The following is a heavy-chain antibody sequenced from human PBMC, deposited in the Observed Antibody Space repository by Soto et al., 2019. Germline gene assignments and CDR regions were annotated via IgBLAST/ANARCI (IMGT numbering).Heavy chain of an antibody. CDR2: IKQDGSEK. CDR3: ARGGRSGDY. Sequence: EVQLVESGGGLVQPGGSLRLSCAASGFTFSSYWMSWVRQAPGKGLAWVANIKQDGSEKYYVDSVNGRFTISRDNAKNSLYLQMNSLRAEDTAVYYCARGGRSGDYWGEGTLVTVSA. CDR1: GFTFSSYW. D-gene: IGHD2-15*01. J-gene: IGHJ4*02. V-gene: IGHV3-7*01.